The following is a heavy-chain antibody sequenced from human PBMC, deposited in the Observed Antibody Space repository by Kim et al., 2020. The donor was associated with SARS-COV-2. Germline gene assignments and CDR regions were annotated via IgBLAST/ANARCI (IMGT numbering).Heavy chain of an antibody. Sequence: ASVKVSCKASGYTFTSYDINWVRQATGQGLEWMGWMNPNSGNTGYAQKFQGRVTMTRNTSISTAYMELSSLRSEDTAVYYCARGGRLLWFGDRYYGMDVWGQGTTVTVSS. D-gene: IGHD3-10*01. CDR2: MNPNSGNT. CDR1: GYTFTSYD. J-gene: IGHJ6*02. V-gene: IGHV1-8*01. CDR3: ARGGRLLWFGDRYYGMDV.